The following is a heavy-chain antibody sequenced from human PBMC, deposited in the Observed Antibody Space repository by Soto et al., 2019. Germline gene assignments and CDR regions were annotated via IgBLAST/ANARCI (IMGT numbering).Heavy chain of an antibody. CDR2: INGGNGNT. V-gene: IGHV1-3*01. D-gene: IGHD6-13*01. Sequence: ASVKVSCKASGYTFTRYTMNWVRQAPGQRLEWMGWINGGNGNTKYSQKFQGRVTVTRDTSASTAYMELSSLRSEDTAVYYCARGQSSSWTSLDYWGQGTLVTVSS. CDR1: GYTFTRYT. J-gene: IGHJ4*02. CDR3: ARGQSSSWTSLDY.